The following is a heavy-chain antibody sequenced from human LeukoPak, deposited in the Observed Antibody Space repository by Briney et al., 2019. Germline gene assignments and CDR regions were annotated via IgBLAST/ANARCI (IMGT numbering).Heavy chain of an antibody. D-gene: IGHD3-10*01. CDR2: ISSSSSYI. Sequence: GGSLRLSCAASGFTFSSYSMNWVRQAPGKGLEWVSSISSSSSYIYYADSVKGRFTISRNNAKNSLYLQMNSLRAEDTAVYYCAREGYYYGSGSYEDYWGQGTLVTVSS. J-gene: IGHJ4*02. CDR1: GFTFSSYS. V-gene: IGHV3-21*01. CDR3: AREGYYYGSGSYEDY.